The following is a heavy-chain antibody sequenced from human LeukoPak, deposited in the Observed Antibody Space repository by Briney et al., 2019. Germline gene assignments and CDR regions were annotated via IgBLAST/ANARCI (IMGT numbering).Heavy chain of an antibody. CDR3: ARGQTVRQEAARRWFDP. D-gene: IGHD6-6*01. Sequence: PSETLSLTCAVYGGSFSGYYWSWIRQPPGRGLEWIGEINHSGSTNYNPSLKSRVTISVDTSKNQFSLKLGSVTAADTAVYYCARGQTVRQEAARRWFDPWGQGTLVTVSS. V-gene: IGHV4-34*01. CDR1: GGSFSGYY. J-gene: IGHJ5*02. CDR2: INHSGST.